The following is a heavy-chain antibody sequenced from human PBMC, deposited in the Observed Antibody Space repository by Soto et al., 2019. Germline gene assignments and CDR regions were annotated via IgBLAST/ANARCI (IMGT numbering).Heavy chain of an antibody. CDR2: ISPSGDTI. CDR1: GFIFSSYA. V-gene: IGHV3-48*03. D-gene: IGHD2-21*01. J-gene: IGHJ3*02. CDR3: ARGFYSNSFDM. Sequence: GSLRLSCAGSGFIFSSYAMNWVRQAPGKGLEWLSYISPSGDTIHYADSVNGRFTISRDKAKNSVYLQMNSLRDEDTAFYYCARGFYSNSFDMWGQGTMVTVSS.